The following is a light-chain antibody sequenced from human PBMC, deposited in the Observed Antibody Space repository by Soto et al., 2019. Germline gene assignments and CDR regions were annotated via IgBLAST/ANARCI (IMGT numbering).Light chain of an antibody. CDR3: QQSYIPPYT. V-gene: IGKV1-39*01. CDR1: QNIGSY. Sequence: DIQMTQSPSSLSASVGDRVTITCRASQNIGSYLYWFQQKPGKAPKLLIYGASSLQSGVPSRFSGSGSGTDFTLTFSSLQPEDFATYYCQQSYIPPYTFGQGTILEIK. CDR2: GAS. J-gene: IGKJ2*01.